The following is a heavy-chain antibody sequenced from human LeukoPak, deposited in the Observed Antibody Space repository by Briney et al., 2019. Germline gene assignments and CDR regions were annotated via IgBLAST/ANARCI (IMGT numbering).Heavy chain of an antibody. CDR2: ISGSGGST. CDR1: GFTFSSYA. V-gene: IGHV3-23*01. J-gene: IGHJ4*02. Sequence: PGGSLRLSCAASGFTFSSYAMSWVRQAPGKGLEWVSGISGSGGSTYYADSVKGRFTISRDNSKNTLYLQVNSLRAEDTALYYCAKDEYSGYDYYFDYWGQGTLVTVSS. CDR3: AKDEYSGYDYYFDY. D-gene: IGHD5-12*01.